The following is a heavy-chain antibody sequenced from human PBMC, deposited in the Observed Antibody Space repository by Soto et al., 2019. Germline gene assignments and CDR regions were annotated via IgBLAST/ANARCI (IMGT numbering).Heavy chain of an antibody. CDR2: IYLGDSDT. CDR1: GYNFSNYW. J-gene: IGHJ4*02. CDR3: ATTTVAGIRGYFDD. Sequence: PGESLKISCKGSGYNFSNYWIGWGRQEPGKGLEWMGIIYLGDSDTRYSPSFKGQVTISADKSISTAYLQWSSLWPSDTAMYYCATTTVAGIRGYFDDWGQGTLVTVSS. V-gene: IGHV5-51*01. D-gene: IGHD6-19*01.